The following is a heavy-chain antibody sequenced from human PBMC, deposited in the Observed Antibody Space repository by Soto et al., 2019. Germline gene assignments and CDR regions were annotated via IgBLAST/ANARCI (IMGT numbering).Heavy chain of an antibody. CDR1: GFTFSSYA. CDR3: AKVFYYYDSSGYYYFDY. Sequence: QPGGALRLSCAASGFTFSSYAVSWVRQAPGKGPEWISSISGSGSTIYYADSVKGRFTISRDNSKNTLYLQMSSLRAEDTAVYYCAKVFYYYDSSGYYYFDYWGQGTLVTVYS. J-gene: IGHJ4*02. D-gene: IGHD3-22*01. CDR2: ISGSGSTI. V-gene: IGHV3-23*01.